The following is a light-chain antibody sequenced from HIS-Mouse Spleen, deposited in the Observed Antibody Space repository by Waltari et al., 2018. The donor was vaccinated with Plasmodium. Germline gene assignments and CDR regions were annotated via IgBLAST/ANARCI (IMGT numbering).Light chain of an antibody. CDR2: GAS. CDR3: QQYNNWSFT. V-gene: IGKV3-15*01. Sequence: EIVMTQFPATLSVSPGERATLSCRASQSGRGNLSWYQQKPGQVPRLLIYGASTRATCIPSRCSGSGSGTEFTLTISSLQSEDFAVYYCQQYNNWSFTFGPGTKVDIK. J-gene: IGKJ3*01. CDR1: QSGRGN.